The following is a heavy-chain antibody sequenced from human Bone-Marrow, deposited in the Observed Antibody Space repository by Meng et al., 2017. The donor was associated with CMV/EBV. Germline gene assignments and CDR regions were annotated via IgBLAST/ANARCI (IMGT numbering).Heavy chain of an antibody. CDR3: ASHGIVGATSFDY. V-gene: IGHV4-59*01. J-gene: IGHJ4*02. CDR2: IYYSGST. Sequence: GSLRLSCAVSGGSISSYYWSWIRQPPGKGLEWIGYIYYSGSTNYNPSLKSRVTISVDTSKNQFSLKLSSVTAADTAVYYCASHGIVGATSFDYWGQGTLVTVSS. D-gene: IGHD1-26*01. CDR1: GGSISSYY.